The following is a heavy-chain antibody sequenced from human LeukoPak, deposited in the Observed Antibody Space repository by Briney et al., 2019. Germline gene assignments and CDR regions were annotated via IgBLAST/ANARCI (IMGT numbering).Heavy chain of an antibody. J-gene: IGHJ4*02. CDR2: INSDGSST. CDR3: ASLSFKNSDDFDRRDPFDY. D-gene: IGHD3-9*01. V-gene: IGHV3-74*01. CDR1: GFTFSSYW. Sequence: GGSLRLSCAASGFTFSSYWMHWVRQAPGKGLVWVSRINSDGSSTSYADSVKGRFTISRDNAKNTLYLQMNSLRAEDTAVYFCASLSFKNSDDFDRRDPFDYWGQGTLVTVSS.